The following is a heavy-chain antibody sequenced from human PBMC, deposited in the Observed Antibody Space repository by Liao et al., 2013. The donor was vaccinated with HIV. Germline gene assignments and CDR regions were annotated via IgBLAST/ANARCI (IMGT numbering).Heavy chain of an antibody. CDR1: GGSISTYQ. CDR3: ARDFGMVRGVYYYYMDV. Sequence: QVQLQESGPGLVKPSETLSLKCSVSGGSISTYQWTWIRQPPGKGLEWIGHVYYSGSTNYNSSLKSRVTISADTSKNQFSLKVTYVTAADTAVYYCARDFGMVRGVYYYYMDVWGKGTTVTVSS. CDR2: VYYSGST. V-gene: IGHV4-59*12. D-gene: IGHD3-10*01. J-gene: IGHJ6*03.